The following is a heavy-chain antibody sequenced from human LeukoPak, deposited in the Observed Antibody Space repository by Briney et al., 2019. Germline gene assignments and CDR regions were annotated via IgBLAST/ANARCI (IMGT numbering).Heavy chain of an antibody. V-gene: IGHV1-8*01. D-gene: IGHD6-6*01. CDR1: GYTFTSYD. J-gene: IGHJ4*02. Sequence: ASVKVSCKTSGYTFTSYDVNWVRQATGQGLEWMGWVNPNSGNTAYAQNFQGRVTMTSDTSINTAYMELSSLRSEDTAVYYCARGAGTSSFDYWGQGTLVTVSS. CDR2: VNPNSGNT. CDR3: ARGAGTSSFDY.